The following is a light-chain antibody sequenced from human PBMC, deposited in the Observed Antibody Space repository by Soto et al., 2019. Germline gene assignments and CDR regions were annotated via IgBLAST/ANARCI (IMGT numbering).Light chain of an antibody. J-gene: IGLJ2*01. Sequence: SVLTQPPSVSGAPGQRVTLSCTGSSSNIGAGHDVYWYQQLPGTAPKLLISGNSNRPSGVPDRFSGSKSGTSASLAITGLQAEDEADYYCQSYDSSLSGSEVFGGGTKLTVL. V-gene: IGLV1-40*01. CDR1: SSNIGAGHD. CDR2: GNS. CDR3: QSYDSSLSGSEV.